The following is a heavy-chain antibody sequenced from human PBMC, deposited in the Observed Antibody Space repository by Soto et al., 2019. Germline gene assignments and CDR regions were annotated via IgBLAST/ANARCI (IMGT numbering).Heavy chain of an antibody. D-gene: IGHD2-2*01. CDR2: FDPEDGET. J-gene: IGHJ4*02. Sequence: ASVKVSCKVSGYTLTELSMHWVRQAPGKGLEWMGGFDPEDGETIYAQKFQGRVTMTEDTSTDTAYMELSSLRSEDTAVYYCATEPIVVVPAAMSDYWGQGTLVTVSS. CDR3: ATEPIVVVPAAMSDY. CDR1: GYTLTELS. V-gene: IGHV1-24*01.